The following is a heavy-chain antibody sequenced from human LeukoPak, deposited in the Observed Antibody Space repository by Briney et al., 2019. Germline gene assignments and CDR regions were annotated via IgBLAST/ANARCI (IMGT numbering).Heavy chain of an antibody. V-gene: IGHV4-34*01. CDR2: INHSGST. Sequence: PSETLSLTCAVYGGSFSGYYWSWIRQTPGKGLEWIGEINHSGSTNYNPSLKSRVTISVDTSKNQFSLKLSSVPAADTAVYYCARGHIAARLGGYYYYYYYMDVWGKGTTVTVSS. J-gene: IGHJ6*03. CDR3: ARGHIAARLGGYYYYYYYMDV. D-gene: IGHD6-6*01. CDR1: GGSFSGYY.